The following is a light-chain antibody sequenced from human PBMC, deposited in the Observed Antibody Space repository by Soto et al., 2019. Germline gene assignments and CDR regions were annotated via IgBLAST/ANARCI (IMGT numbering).Light chain of an antibody. CDR1: QNVNNN. CDR2: GVS. V-gene: IGKV3-15*01. Sequence: EIVMTQSPVTLYMSPGERTALSCRASQNVNNNLAWYQQKPCQAPMLLIYGVSSRGTGVPARFSGSGSGTEFTFTISSLQSEEFAGYSCQQYRKWPPTFGRGTRLEIK. J-gene: IGKJ5*01. CDR3: QQYRKWPPT.